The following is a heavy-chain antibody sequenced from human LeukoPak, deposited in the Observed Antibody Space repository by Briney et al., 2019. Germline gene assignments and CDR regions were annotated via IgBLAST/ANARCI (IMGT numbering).Heavy chain of an antibody. Sequence: GGSLRLSCAASGLTFSDAWMNWVRQAPGKGLEWVANIKQDESEEYYADSVKGRFTISGDNAKNSLYLQMNSLRPEDSAMYYCARELWELDAFDIWGQGTMVIVSS. V-gene: IGHV3-7*03. CDR3: ARELWELDAFDI. D-gene: IGHD3-16*01. CDR2: IKQDESEE. J-gene: IGHJ3*02. CDR1: GLTFSDAW.